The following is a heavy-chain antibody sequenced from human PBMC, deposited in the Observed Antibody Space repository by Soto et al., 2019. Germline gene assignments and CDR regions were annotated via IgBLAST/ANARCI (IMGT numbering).Heavy chain of an antibody. D-gene: IGHD3-16*01. J-gene: IGHJ5*02. CDR3: ARVWVLMSRLAP. CDR1: GYTFTSYA. CDR2: INAGNGNT. Sequence: ASVKVSCKASGYTFTSYAMHWVRQAPGQRLEWMGWINAGNGNTKYSQKFQGRVTITRDTSASTAYMELSSLRSEDTAVYYCARVWVLMSRLAPWGQGTLVTVSS. V-gene: IGHV1-3*01.